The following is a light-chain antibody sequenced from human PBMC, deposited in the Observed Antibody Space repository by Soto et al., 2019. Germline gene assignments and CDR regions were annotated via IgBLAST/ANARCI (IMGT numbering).Light chain of an antibody. V-gene: IGKV1-9*01. Sequence: IQLTQAPSFLSASAGDRVSITCRASQAISSYLAWYQQKPGRAPKLLIYAASTLQSGVPSRFSGSGSGTEFTLTITSLQPEDCATYYCQQLNSFPITFGQGTRLEIK. CDR2: AAS. CDR3: QQLNSFPIT. J-gene: IGKJ5*01. CDR1: QAISSY.